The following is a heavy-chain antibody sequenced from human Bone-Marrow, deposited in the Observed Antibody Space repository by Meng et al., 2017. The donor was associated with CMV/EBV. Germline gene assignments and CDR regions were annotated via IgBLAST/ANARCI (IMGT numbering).Heavy chain of an antibody. V-gene: IGHV1-69*05. D-gene: IGHD3-3*01. Sequence: SVKVSCKASGGTFSSYAISWVRQAPGQGLEWMGGIIPIFGTANYAQKFQGRVTITTDESTSTAYMELSSLRSDDTAVYYCARDRTIFGVVTHYYGMDVWGQGTTVTVSS. CDR1: GGTFSSYA. J-gene: IGHJ6*02. CDR2: IIPIFGTA. CDR3: ARDRTIFGVVTHYYGMDV.